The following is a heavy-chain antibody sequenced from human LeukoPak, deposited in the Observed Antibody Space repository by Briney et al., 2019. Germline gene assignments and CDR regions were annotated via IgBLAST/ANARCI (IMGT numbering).Heavy chain of an antibody. CDR2: IYYSGST. CDR1: GGSISSSSYY. CDR3: ARHNPPFGSSSWKYYYYYGMDV. J-gene: IGHJ6*02. D-gene: IGHD6-13*01. Sequence: PSETLSLTCTVSGGSISSSSYYWGWIRQPPGKGLEWIGSIYYSGSTYYNPSLKSRITISVDTSKNQSSLKLSSVTAADKAVYYCARHNPPFGSSSWKYYYYYGMDVWGQGTTVTVSS. V-gene: IGHV4-39*01.